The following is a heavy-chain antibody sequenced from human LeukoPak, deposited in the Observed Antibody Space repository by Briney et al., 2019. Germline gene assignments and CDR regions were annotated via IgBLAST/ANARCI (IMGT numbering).Heavy chain of an antibody. D-gene: IGHD3-22*01. J-gene: IGHJ4*02. CDR1: GFTFSDYY. CDR2: ISSSGSTI. V-gene: IGHV3-11*01. Sequence: GGSLRLSCAASGFTFSDYYMSWIRQAPGKGLEWVSYISSSGSTIYYADSVKGRFTISRDNAKNSLYLQMNSLRAEDTAVYYCANKLVVYPDSSAFFDYWGQGTLVTVSS. CDR3: ANKLVVYPDSSAFFDY.